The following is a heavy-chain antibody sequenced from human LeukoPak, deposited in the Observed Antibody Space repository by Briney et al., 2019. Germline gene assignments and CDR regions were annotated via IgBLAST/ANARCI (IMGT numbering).Heavy chain of an antibody. J-gene: IGHJ4*02. D-gene: IGHD3-3*01. CDR1: GGSFSGYY. V-gene: IGHV4-34*01. Sequence: SETLSLICAVYGGSFSGYYWSWIRQPPGKGLEWIGEINHSGSTNYNPSLKSRVTISVDTSKNQFSLKLSSVTAADTAVYYCARGGLRFQKYWGQGTLVTVSS. CDR2: INHSGST. CDR3: ARGGLRFQKY.